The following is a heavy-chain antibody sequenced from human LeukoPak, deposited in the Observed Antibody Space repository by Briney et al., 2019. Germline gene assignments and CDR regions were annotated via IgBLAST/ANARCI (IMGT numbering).Heavy chain of an antibody. J-gene: IGHJ4*02. CDR2: IYYSGST. D-gene: IGHD3-9*01. V-gene: IGHV4-61*01. Sequence: SETLSLTCTVSSGSISTSNYYWSWIRQPPGKGLEWIGYIYYSGSTNYNPSLKSRVTISVDTSKNQFSLKLSSVTAADTAVYYWARAVYDILTGYYFDYWGQGTLVTVSS. CDR3: ARAVYDILTGYYFDY. CDR1: SGSISTSNYY.